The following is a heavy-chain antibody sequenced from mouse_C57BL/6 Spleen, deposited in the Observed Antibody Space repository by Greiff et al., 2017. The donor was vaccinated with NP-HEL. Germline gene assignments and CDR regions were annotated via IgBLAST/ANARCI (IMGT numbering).Heavy chain of an antibody. D-gene: IGHD2-1*01. CDR2: ISSGSSTI. Sequence: EVHLVESGGGLVKPGGSLKLSCAASGFTFSDYGMHWVRQAPEKGLEWVAYISSGSSTIYYADTVKGRFTISRDNAKNTLFLQMTSLRSEDTAMYYCARDGNSYFDYWGQGTTLTVSS. V-gene: IGHV5-17*01. J-gene: IGHJ2*01. CDR3: ARDGNSYFDY. CDR1: GFTFSDYG.